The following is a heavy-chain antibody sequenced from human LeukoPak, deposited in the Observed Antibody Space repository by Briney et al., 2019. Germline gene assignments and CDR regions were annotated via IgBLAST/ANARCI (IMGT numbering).Heavy chain of an antibody. V-gene: IGHV3-23*01. CDR3: AKAHDILTGYFDY. CDR1: GFIFSSYA. Sequence: GGSLRLSCVASGFIFSSYAMHWVRQAPGKGLEWVSGVSGRGGSTYYTDSVKGRFTISRDNSNNTVYLQMNSLRADDTAVYYCAKAHDILTGYFDYWGQGTLVTVSS. D-gene: IGHD3-9*01. J-gene: IGHJ4*02. CDR2: VSGRGGST.